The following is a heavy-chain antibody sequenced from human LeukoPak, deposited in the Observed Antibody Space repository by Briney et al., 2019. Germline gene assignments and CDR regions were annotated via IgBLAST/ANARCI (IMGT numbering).Heavy chain of an antibody. J-gene: IGHJ6*03. D-gene: IGHD6-13*01. CDR1: GFTFFSYW. Sequence: GGSLSLSCEASGFTFFSYWMSWVRQAPGKGLEWVANIKQDGSDKYYVDSVKGRFTISRDNAKNSLYLQMNSVRAEDTAVYYCARETYSSSWSAKFYYYYYMDVWGKGTTVTVSS. CDR2: IKQDGSDK. V-gene: IGHV3-7*01. CDR3: ARETYSSSWSAKFYYYYYMDV.